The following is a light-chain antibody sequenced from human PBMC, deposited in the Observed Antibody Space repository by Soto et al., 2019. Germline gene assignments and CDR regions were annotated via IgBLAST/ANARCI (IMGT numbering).Light chain of an antibody. CDR2: GAS. CDR3: QQYDSSPLT. J-gene: IGKJ4*01. CDR1: QSVGRNY. Sequence: EIVLTQSPGTLSVSPGERATLSCRSSQSVGRNYLAWYQQKPGQAPRLLIYGASSRATGIPDRFSGSGSGTDFTLTISRLEPEDFAVYYCQQYDSSPLTFGGGTKVETK. V-gene: IGKV3-20*01.